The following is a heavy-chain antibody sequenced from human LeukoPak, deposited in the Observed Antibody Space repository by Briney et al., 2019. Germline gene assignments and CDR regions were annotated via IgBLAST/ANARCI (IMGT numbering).Heavy chain of an antibody. J-gene: IGHJ4*02. Sequence: PGGSLRLSCAASGFTFSSYGMHWVRQAPGKGLEWVAVISYDGSNKYYADSVKGRFTISRDNSKNTLYLQMNSLRAEDTAVYYCAKKRLAYCGGDCYSYFDYWGQRTLVTVSS. D-gene: IGHD2-21*02. V-gene: IGHV3-30*18. CDR3: AKKRLAYCGGDCYSYFDY. CDR1: GFTFSSYG. CDR2: ISYDGSNK.